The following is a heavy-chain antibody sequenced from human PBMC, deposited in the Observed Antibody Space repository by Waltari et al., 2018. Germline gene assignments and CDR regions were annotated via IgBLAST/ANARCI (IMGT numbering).Heavy chain of an antibody. V-gene: IGHV4-34*01. CDR1: GGSFSGYY. CDR2: INHSGRT. J-gene: IGHJ4*02. D-gene: IGHD2-15*01. CDR3: ARVRRYCSGGSCYPSRSDY. Sequence: QVQLQQWGAGLLKPSETLSLTCAVYGGSFSGYYWSWIRQPPGKGLEWIGEINHSGRTNYNPSRKSRVTISVDTSKNQFSLKLSSVTAADTAVYYCARVRRYCSGGSCYPSRSDYWGQGTLVTVSS.